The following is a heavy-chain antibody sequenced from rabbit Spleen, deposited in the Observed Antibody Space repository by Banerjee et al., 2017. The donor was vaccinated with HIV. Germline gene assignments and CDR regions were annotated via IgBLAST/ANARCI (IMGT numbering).Heavy chain of an antibody. V-gene: IGHV1S40*01. CDR2: INVGSNDIT. CDR1: GFSFSSNYY. Sequence: QSLEESGGDLVKPGASLTLTCTASGFSFSSNYYMCWVRQAPGKGLEWIACINVGSNDITYYATWAEGRFTISKTSSTTVTLQATSLTVADTATYFCARDYSGYSVFELWGPGTLVTVS. CDR3: ARDYSGYSVFEL. J-gene: IGHJ6*01. D-gene: IGHD1-1*01.